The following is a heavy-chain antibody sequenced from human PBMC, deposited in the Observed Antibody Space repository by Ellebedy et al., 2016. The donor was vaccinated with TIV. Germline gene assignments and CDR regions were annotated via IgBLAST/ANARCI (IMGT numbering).Heavy chain of an antibody. D-gene: IGHD3-22*01. CDR1: GFTFSSYA. CDR3: AKDYYDSSAQYYYYYGMDV. V-gene: IGHV3-23*01. CDR2: ISGSGGST. J-gene: IGHJ6*02. Sequence: GESLKISXAASGFTFSSYAMSWVRQAPGKGLEWVSAISGSGGSTYYADSVKGRFTISRDNSKNTLYLQMNSLRAEDTAVYYCAKDYYDSSAQYYYYYGMDVWGQGTTVTVSS.